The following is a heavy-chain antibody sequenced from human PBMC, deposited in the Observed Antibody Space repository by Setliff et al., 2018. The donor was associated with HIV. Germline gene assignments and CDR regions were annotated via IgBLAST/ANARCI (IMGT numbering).Heavy chain of an antibody. CDR1: GGSVSGHY. CDR3: ASRVYYYDSSGYLREEGFDP. CDR2: ITPSGST. D-gene: IGHD3-22*01. J-gene: IGHJ5*02. Sequence: PSETLSLTCAVYGGSVSGHYWGWFRQPPGKGLEWIGEITPSGSTYYNPSLKSRVTISVDTSKNQFSLKLSSVTAADAAVYYCASRVYYYDSSGYLREEGFDPWGQGTLVTVSS. V-gene: IGHV4-34*01.